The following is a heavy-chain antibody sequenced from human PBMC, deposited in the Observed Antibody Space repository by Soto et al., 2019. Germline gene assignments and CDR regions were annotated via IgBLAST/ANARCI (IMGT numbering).Heavy chain of an antibody. D-gene: IGHD6-6*01. CDR2: INHSGST. V-gene: IGHV4-34*01. CDR3: GCSSSSRPFDY. J-gene: IGHJ4*02. CDR1: GGSFSGYY. Sequence: ASETLSLTCAVYGGSFSGYYWSWIRQPPGKGLEWIGEINHSGSTNYNPSLKSRVTISVDTSKNQFSLKLSSVTAADTAVYYCGCSSSSRPFDYWGQGTLVTVSS.